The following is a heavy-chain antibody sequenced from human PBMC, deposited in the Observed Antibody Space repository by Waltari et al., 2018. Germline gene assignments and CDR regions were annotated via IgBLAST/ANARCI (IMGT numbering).Heavy chain of an antibody. CDR3: AKGATTETTGGDS. D-gene: IGHD4-17*01. J-gene: IGHJ4*02. V-gene: IGHV3-23*01. CDR2: ISYSGGPT. Sequence: EVQLLESGGGLVQPGGSLRLSCAGSGYTFSNYAMTWVRQAPGKGLEWVSAISYSGGPTYYAASVKGRFTISRDDSKNTLYLQMNSLRAEDTAVYYCAKGATTETTGGDSWGQGTLVTVSS. CDR1: GYTFSNYA.